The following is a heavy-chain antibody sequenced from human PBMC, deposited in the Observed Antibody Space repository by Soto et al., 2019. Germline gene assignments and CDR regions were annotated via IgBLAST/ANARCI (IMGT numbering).Heavy chain of an antibody. V-gene: IGHV1-18*01. CDR3: ARDLFGFVVVPAASNWFDP. CDR1: GYTFTIYG. CDR2: ISAYNGNT. D-gene: IGHD2-2*01. Sequence: ASVKVSCKASGYTFTIYGISWVRQAPVQGLEWMGWISAYNGNTSYAQKLQGRVTMTTDTSTSTAYMELSSLRSDDTAVYYCARDLFGFVVVPAASNWFDPWGQGTLVTVSS. J-gene: IGHJ5*02.